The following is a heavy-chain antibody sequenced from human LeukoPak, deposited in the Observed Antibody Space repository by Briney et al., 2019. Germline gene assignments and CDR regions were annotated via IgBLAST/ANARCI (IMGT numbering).Heavy chain of an antibody. CDR2: IYHSGST. D-gene: IGHD5-24*01. Sequence: KPSGTLSLTCTVSGYSISSGYYWGWIRQPPGKGLEWIGSIYHSGSTYYNPSLKSRVTISVDTSKNQFSLKLSSVTAADTAVYYCARDSGDGYNSSWGQGTLVTVSS. J-gene: IGHJ5*02. CDR3: ARDSGDGYNSS. CDR1: GYSISSGYY. V-gene: IGHV4-38-2*02.